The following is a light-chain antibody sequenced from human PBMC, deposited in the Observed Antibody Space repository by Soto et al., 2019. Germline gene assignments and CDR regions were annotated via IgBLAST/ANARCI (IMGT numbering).Light chain of an antibody. J-gene: IGLJ7*01. CDR1: SSNIGNNY. V-gene: IGLV1-51*01. CDR3: GTWDNSLSAVVV. CDR2: DNN. Sequence: QSVLTQPPSVSAAPGQKVTISCSGSSSNIGNNYVFWYQQLPGTAPKLLIYDNNKRPSGIPDRFSGSKSGTSATLGITGLQTGDEADYYCGTWDNSLSAVVVFGGGTQLTVL.